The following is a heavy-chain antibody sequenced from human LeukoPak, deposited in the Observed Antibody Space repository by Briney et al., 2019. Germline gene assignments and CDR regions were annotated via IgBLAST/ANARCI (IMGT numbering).Heavy chain of an antibody. CDR2: ISWNSGSI. J-gene: IGHJ4*02. CDR3: AKVIYRRGYSLPLDY. D-gene: IGHD5-18*01. Sequence: GGSLRLSCAASGFTFDDYAMHWVRQAPGKGLEWVSGISWNSGSIGYADSVKGRFTISRDNAKNSLYLQMNSLRAEDTALYYCAKVIYRRGYSLPLDYWGQGTLVTVSS. V-gene: IGHV3-9*01. CDR1: GFTFDDYA.